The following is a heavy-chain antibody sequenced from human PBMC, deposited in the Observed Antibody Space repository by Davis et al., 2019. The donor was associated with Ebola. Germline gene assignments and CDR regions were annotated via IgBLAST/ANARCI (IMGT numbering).Heavy chain of an antibody. CDR2: IYYTGTT. CDR3: ARQESQLHRYYFNA. J-gene: IGHJ4*02. D-gene: IGHD4-23*01. CDR1: GASIRSHD. V-gene: IGHV4-59*08. Sequence: MPSETLSLTCTVSGASIRSHDWSWIRQPPGKGLEWIGHIYYTGTTNSNPFLKSRVTLSVHTSENKFSVKLSSVTAADTAVYYCARQESQLHRYYFNAWGQGTLVTVSS.